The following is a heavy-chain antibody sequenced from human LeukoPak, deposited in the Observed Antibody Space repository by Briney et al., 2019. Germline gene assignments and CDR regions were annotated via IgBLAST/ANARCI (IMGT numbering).Heavy chain of an antibody. Sequence: GGSLRLSCAVSGFTFNSFWMSWVRQAPGKGLEWVANINQDGSEEYYVDSVKGRFTTSRDNAKSSLYLQMNSLRAEDTAVYYCARAGYTYVTLYYWGQGTLVTVSS. CDR1: GFTFNSFW. CDR2: INQDGSEE. J-gene: IGHJ4*02. CDR3: ARAGYTYVTLYY. D-gene: IGHD5-18*01. V-gene: IGHV3-7*01.